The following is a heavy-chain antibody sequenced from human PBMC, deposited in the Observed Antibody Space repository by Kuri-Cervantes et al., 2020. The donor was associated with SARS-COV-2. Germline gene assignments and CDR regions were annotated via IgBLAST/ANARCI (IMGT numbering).Heavy chain of an antibody. CDR1: GFTFGDYA. CDR3: TRDPPYDFWSGYYPIHYYYYMDV. J-gene: IGHJ6*03. Sequence: GGSLRLSCTTSGFTFGDYAMSWVRQAPGKGLEWVGFIRSKAYGGTTEYAASVKGRFTISRDDSKSIAHLQMNSLKTEDTAVYYCTRDPPYDFWSGYYPIHYYYYMDVWGKGTTVTVSS. V-gene: IGHV3-49*04. D-gene: IGHD3-3*01. CDR2: IRSKAYGGTT.